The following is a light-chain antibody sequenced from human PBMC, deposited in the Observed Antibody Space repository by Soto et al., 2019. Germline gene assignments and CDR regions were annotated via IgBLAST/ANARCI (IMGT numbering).Light chain of an antibody. CDR1: SSIIGNNY. CDR3: ATWDSSLIAGV. CDR2: DNN. Sequence: QSVLTQPPSVSAAPGQKVTISCSGSSSIIGNNYVSWYQHLPGTAPKLLIYDNNKRPSGIPDRFSGTKSGTSATLGITGLQTGDEAHYYCATWDSSLIAGVFGGGTKVTVL. J-gene: IGLJ3*02. V-gene: IGLV1-51*01.